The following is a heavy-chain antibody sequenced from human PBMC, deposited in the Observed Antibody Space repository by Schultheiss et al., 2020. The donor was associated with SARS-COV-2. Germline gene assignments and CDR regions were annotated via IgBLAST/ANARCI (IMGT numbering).Heavy chain of an antibody. Sequence: GGSLRLSCAASGFTFSRYAMHWVRQAPGKGLEWVAVISYDGSNKYYADSVKGRFTISRDNSKNTLYLQMNSLRAEDTAVYYCARPRRITGTLDYWGQGTLVTVSS. J-gene: IGHJ4*02. D-gene: IGHD1-20*01. CDR2: ISYDGSNK. V-gene: IGHV3-30*04. CDR3: ARPRRITGTLDY. CDR1: GFTFSRYA.